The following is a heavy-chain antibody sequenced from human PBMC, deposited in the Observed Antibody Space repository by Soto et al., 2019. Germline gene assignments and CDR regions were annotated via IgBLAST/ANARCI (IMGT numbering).Heavy chain of an antibody. D-gene: IGHD5-12*01. J-gene: IGHJ4*02. V-gene: IGHV4-31*03. CDR2: IYYSGST. Sequence: PSDTLSLTFTVSGGSIRSGGYYWSWIRQHPGKGLEWIGYIYYSGSTYYNPSLKSRVTISVDTSKNQFSLKLSSVTAADTAVYYCARGYSGYDYFDYWGQGTLVTVSS. CDR3: ARGYSGYDYFDY. CDR1: GGSIRSGGYY.